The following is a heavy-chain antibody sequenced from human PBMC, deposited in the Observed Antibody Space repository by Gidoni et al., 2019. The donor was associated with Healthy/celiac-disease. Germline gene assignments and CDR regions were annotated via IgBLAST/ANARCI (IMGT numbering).Heavy chain of an antibody. CDR3: ATSYYDSSGTDY. D-gene: IGHD3-22*01. V-gene: IGHV3-33*01. J-gene: IGHJ4*02. Sequence: QVQLVESGGGVVQPGRSLRLSCAASGFTFSSYGMPWVRQAPGKGLEWVAVIWYDGSNKYYADSVKGRFTISRDNSKNTLYLQMNSLRAEDTAVYYCATSYYDSSGTDYWGQGTLVTVSS. CDR2: IWYDGSNK. CDR1: GFTFSSYG.